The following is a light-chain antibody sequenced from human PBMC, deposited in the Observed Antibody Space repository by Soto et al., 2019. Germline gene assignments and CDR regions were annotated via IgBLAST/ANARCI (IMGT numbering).Light chain of an antibody. CDR2: DAS. CDR1: QSASGSY. V-gene: IGKV3-11*01. Sequence: LTQSPSSLSFCPGERATLSCTASQSASGSYIAWYQQKSGQAPRLLIYDASVRATGTPARFSGSGSGTDFTLTIGSLEPEDFAVYYCQQRSNWPLTFGQGTRLEIK. J-gene: IGKJ5*01. CDR3: QQRSNWPLT.